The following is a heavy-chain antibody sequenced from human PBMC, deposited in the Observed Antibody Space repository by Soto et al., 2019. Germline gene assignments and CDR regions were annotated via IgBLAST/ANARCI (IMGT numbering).Heavy chain of an antibody. D-gene: IGHD5-18*01. CDR2: ISSSSSTI. CDR3: ARDRGYTYGFDF. V-gene: IGHV3-48*02. Sequence: PWGSLRLSCAASGLTFTSYIMNWVRQAPGKGLEWVSFISSSSSTIYYADSVKGRFTISRDNAKNSLYLQMNSLRDEDTAVYYCARDRGYTYGFDFWGQGALVTVSS. CDR1: GLTFTSYI. J-gene: IGHJ4*02.